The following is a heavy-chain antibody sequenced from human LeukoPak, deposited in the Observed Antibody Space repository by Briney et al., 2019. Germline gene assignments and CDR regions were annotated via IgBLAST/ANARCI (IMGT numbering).Heavy chain of an antibody. D-gene: IGHD1-1*01. CDR2: ISGSGGST. J-gene: IGHJ5*02. CDR1: GFTFSSYA. Sequence: GGSLRLSCAASGFTFSSYAMSWVRQAPGKGLELVSVISGSGGSTYYADSVKGRFTIYRDNSKNTLYLQMNSLRGEDTAVYYCTKEQPYNWFDPWGQGTLVIVSS. CDR3: TKEQPYNWFDP. V-gene: IGHV3-23*01.